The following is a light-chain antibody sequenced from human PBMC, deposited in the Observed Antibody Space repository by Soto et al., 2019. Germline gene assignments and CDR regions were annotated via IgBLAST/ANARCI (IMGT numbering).Light chain of an antibody. V-gene: IGKV1-39*01. CDR1: QNINTY. CDR2: AAS. Sequence: DIQMTQSPSSLSASVGERVTITCRASQNINTYLNWYQQNPGKAPKLLIYAASSLQSGVPSRFSGSGSGTDFTLTITSLQPEDFATYYCQQSYSNPKTFGQGTKVDIK. CDR3: QQSYSNPKT. J-gene: IGKJ1*01.